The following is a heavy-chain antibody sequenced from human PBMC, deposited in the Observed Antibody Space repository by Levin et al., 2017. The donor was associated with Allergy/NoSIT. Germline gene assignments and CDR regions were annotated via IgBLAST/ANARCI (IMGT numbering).Heavy chain of an antibody. J-gene: IGHJ4*02. CDR1: GGSVSSNSYY. D-gene: IGHD3-16*01. CDR3: ARFSYDYVWGSFPPDPSSSEDFDS. CDR2: MYYSGST. Sequence: PSETLSLTCTVSGGSVSSNSYYWSWVRRPPGKGLEWIGYMYYSGSTNYNPSLKSRVTISIDTSKNQFSLSLISVTAADTAVYYCARFSYDYVWGSFPPDPSSSEDFDSWGQGTLVTVSS. V-gene: IGHV4-61*01.